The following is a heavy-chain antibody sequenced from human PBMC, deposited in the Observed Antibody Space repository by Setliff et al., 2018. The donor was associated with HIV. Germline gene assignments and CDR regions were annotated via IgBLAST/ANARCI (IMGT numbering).Heavy chain of an antibody. V-gene: IGHV4-4*07. Sequence: SETLSLTCTVSGGSISSYYWSWIRQPAGKGLEWIGRIYTSGSTNYNPSLKSRVTVSVDTSKNQFSLKLSSVTAADTAVYYCARDHLGTMIVVADDAFDIWGQGTMVTVSS. J-gene: IGHJ3*02. D-gene: IGHD3-22*01. CDR3: ARDHLGTMIVVADDAFDI. CDR1: GGSISSYY. CDR2: IYTSGST.